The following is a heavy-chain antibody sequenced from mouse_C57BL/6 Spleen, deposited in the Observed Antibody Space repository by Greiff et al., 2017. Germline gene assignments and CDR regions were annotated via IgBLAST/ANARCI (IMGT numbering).Heavy chain of an antibody. Sequence: QVQLQQPGAELVMPGASVKLSCKASGYTFTSYWMHWVKQRPGQGLEWIGEIDPSDSYTNYNQKFKGKSTLTVDKSSSTAYMQLSSLTSGDSAVYYCARSSQLGALDYWGQGTTLTVSS. V-gene: IGHV1-69*01. CDR2: IDPSDSYT. CDR3: ARSSQLGALDY. CDR1: GYTFTSYW. D-gene: IGHD4-1*02. J-gene: IGHJ2*01.